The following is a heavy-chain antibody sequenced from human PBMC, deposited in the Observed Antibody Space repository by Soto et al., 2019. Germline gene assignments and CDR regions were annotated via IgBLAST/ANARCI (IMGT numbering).Heavy chain of an antibody. J-gene: IGHJ4*02. Sequence: GGSLRLSCSASGFTFSSYAMSWVRQAPGKGLAWVSAISGSGGSTYYADAVKGRFTRSRGHSKHTRYRQMNSLTTEDTAVYYCPKTNRKEAPGHFDYWGPGTLVTVSS. V-gene: IGHV3-23*01. CDR1: GFTFSSYA. CDR2: ISGSGGST. CDR3: PKTNRKEAPGHFDY.